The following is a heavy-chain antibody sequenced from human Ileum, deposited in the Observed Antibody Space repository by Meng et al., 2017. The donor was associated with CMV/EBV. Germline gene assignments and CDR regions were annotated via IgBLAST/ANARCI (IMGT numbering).Heavy chain of an antibody. CDR2: ISSSSSYI. CDR1: GFTFSSYS. D-gene: IGHD3-3*01. J-gene: IGHJ6*02. Sequence: GGSLRLSCAASGFTFSSYSMNWVRQAPGKGLEWVSSISSSSSYIYYADSVKGRFTISRDNSKNTLYLQMNSLRAEDTAVYYCARDLPGFWSGYPRYGMDVWGQGTTVTVSS. CDR3: ARDLPGFWSGYPRYGMDV. V-gene: IGHV3-21*01.